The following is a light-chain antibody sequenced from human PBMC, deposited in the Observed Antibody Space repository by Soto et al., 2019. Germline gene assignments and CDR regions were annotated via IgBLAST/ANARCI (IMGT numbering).Light chain of an antibody. J-gene: IGLJ3*02. CDR1: SSDVDGYKY. V-gene: IGLV2-14*01. Sequence: QSALTQPASVSGSPGQSITISCTGTSSDVDGYKYASWYQQHPGKAPKLMIYAVSNRPSGVSNRFSGSKSGDTASLTISGLQAEDEADYYCSSYTSRSTFWVFGGGTKVTVL. CDR2: AVS. CDR3: SSYTSRSTFWV.